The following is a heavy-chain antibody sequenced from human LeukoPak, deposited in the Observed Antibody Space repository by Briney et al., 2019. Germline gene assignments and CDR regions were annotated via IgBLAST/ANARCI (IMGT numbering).Heavy chain of an antibody. D-gene: IGHD2-2*01. CDR3: AKFGYCSSTSCYDAFDI. V-gene: IGHV3-30*18. CDR1: GFTFSIYG. CDR2: ISYDGSNK. J-gene: IGHJ3*02. Sequence: GGSLRLSCAASGFTFSIYGMHWARQAPGKGLKWVAVISYDGSNKYYADSVKGRFTISRDNSKNTLYLQMNSLRAEDTAVYYCAKFGYCSSTSCYDAFDIWGQGTMVTVSS.